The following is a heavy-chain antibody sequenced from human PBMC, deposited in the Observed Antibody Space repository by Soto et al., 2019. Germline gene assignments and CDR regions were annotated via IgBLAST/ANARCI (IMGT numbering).Heavy chain of an antibody. D-gene: IGHD2-2*01. CDR2: IYYSGNT. CDR3: ARYTGWGYCRSTSCAEYFQH. J-gene: IGHJ1*01. Sequence: SETLSLTCTVSGGSISSGGYYWGWIRQPPGKRLEWIGSIYYSGNTYYNPSLKSRVTISVDTSKNQFSLKLSSVTAADTAVYYCARYTGWGYCRSTSCAEYFQHWGQGTLVTLS. CDR1: GGSISSGGYY. V-gene: IGHV4-39*01.